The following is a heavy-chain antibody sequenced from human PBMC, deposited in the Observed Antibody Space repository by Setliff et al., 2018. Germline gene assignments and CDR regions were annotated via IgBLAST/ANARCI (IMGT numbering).Heavy chain of an antibody. Sequence: SETLSLTCTVSGDSLSSSYWSWIRQPPGKGLEWIGRFSYGVSTIYNPSLESRVTFSVDTSKNQFSLKLTSVTAADTAVYYCARRVLECGRTACPLGGSYNWFDPWGQGIGVTISS. J-gene: IGHJ5*02. V-gene: IGHV4-59*12. CDR3: ARRVLECGRTACPLGGSYNWFDP. D-gene: IGHD3-3*01. CDR2: FSYGVST. CDR1: GDSLSSSY.